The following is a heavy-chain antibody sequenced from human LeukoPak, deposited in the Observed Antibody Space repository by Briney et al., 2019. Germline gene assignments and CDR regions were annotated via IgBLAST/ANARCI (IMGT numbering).Heavy chain of an antibody. D-gene: IGHD3-22*01. CDR3: AKDFHGHYDSSGYLDY. J-gene: IGHJ4*02. CDR1: GFTFSSYA. CDR2: ISYDGSNK. Sequence: GGSLRLSCAASGFTFSSYAMHWVRQAPGKGLEWVAVISYDGSNKYYADSVKGRFTISRDNSKNTLYLQMNSLRAEDTAVYYCAKDFHGHYDSSGYLDYWGQGTLVTVSS. V-gene: IGHV3-30-3*01.